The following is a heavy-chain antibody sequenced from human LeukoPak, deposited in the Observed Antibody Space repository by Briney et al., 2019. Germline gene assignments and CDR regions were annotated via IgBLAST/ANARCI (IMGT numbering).Heavy chain of an antibody. CDR3: AKDTGYSSSWYDY. CDR2: ISWNSGSI. Sequence: GGSLRLSCAASGFTFDDYAMHWGRQAPGKGLEWVSGISWNSGSIGYADSVKGRFTISRDNAKNSLYLQMNSLRAEDTALYYCAKDTGYSSSWYDYWGQGTLVTVSS. CDR1: GFTFDDYA. J-gene: IGHJ4*02. V-gene: IGHV3-9*01. D-gene: IGHD6-13*01.